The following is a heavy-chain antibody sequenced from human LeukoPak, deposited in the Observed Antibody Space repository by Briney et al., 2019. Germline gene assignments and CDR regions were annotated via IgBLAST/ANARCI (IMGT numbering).Heavy chain of an antibody. CDR1: GYTFTGYY. CDR3: ARRDIVVVPAAIYYFDY. Sequence: ASVKVSCKASGYTFTGYYMHWVRQAPGQGLEWMGWINPNSGGTNYAQKFQGRVTMTRDTSISTAYMELSRLRSDDTAVYYCARRDIVVVPAAIYYFDYWGQGTLVTVSS. J-gene: IGHJ4*02. CDR2: INPNSGGT. D-gene: IGHD2-2*01. V-gene: IGHV1-2*02.